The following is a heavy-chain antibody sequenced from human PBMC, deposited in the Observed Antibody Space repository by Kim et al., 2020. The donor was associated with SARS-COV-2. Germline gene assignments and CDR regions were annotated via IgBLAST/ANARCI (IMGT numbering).Heavy chain of an antibody. J-gene: IGHJ3*02. CDR2: IYPGDSDT. Sequence: GESLKISCKGSGYSFTSYWIGWVRQMPGKGLEWMGIIYPGDSDTRYSPSFQGQVTISADKSISTAYLQWSSLKASDTAMYYCARLGPFVVVTLSRNDAFDIWGQGTMVTVSS. V-gene: IGHV5-51*01. D-gene: IGHD2-21*02. CDR3: ARLGPFVVVTLSRNDAFDI. CDR1: GYSFTSYW.